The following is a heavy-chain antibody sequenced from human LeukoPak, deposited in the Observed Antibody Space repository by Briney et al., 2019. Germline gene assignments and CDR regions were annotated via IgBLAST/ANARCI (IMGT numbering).Heavy chain of an antibody. CDR1: GYTFTGYY. V-gene: IGHV1-2*06. CDR2: INPNSGGT. J-gene: IGHJ4*02. CDR3: ARDGDYVWGSYPYPDYYFDY. D-gene: IGHD3-16*01. Sequence: ASVKVSCKASGYTFTGYYMHWVRQAPGQGLEWMGRINPNSGGTNYAQKFQGRVTMTRATSISTAYMELSRLTSDDTAVYCCARDGDYVWGSYPYPDYYFDYWGQGTLVTVSS.